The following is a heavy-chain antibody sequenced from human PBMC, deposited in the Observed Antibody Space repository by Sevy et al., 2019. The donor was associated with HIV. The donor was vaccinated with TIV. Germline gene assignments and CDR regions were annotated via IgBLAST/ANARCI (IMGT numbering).Heavy chain of an antibody. D-gene: IGHD6-13*01. Sequence: GGSLRLSCAASGFTFSSYWMSWVRQAPGKGLEWVANIRQDGSEKYYVDSVKGRFTISRDNAKNSLYLQMNSLRAEDTDVYYCARVRTYSTDDYWGQGTLVTVSS. CDR2: IRQDGSEK. V-gene: IGHV3-7*01. CDR3: ARVRTYSTDDY. J-gene: IGHJ4*02. CDR1: GFTFSSYW.